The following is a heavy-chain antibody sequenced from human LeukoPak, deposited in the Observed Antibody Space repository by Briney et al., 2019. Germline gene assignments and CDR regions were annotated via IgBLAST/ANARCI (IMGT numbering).Heavy chain of an antibody. Sequence: PSETLSLTCTVSDGSISSSSYYWGWIRQPPGKGLEWIGSIYYSGSTYYSPSLESRVTISVDTSKNQFSLKLSSVTAADTAVYYCARGERWLQFWYWGQGTLVTVSS. CDR2: IYYSGST. CDR3: ARGERWLQFWY. V-gene: IGHV4-39*07. J-gene: IGHJ4*02. CDR1: DGSISSSSYY. D-gene: IGHD5-24*01.